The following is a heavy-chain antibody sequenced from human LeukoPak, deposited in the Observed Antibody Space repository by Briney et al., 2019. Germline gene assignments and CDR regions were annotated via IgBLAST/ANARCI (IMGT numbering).Heavy chain of an antibody. CDR2: INPSGGTT. V-gene: IGHV1-46*01. J-gene: IGHJ3*02. CDR1: GYTFISYY. Sequence: ASVKVSCKASGYTFISYYMHWVRQAPGQGLQWMGIINPSGGTTSYGRKFQGRVTMTRDASTSTVYMEVSSLRYEDTAVYYCARAPGPDVFDIWGQGTMVTVSS. CDR3: ARAPGPDVFDI.